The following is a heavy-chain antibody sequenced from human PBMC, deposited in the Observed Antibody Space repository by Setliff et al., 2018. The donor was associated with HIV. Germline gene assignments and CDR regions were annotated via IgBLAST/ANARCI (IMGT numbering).Heavy chain of an antibody. J-gene: IGHJ4*02. V-gene: IGHV3-23*01. D-gene: IGHD2-15*01. Sequence: GESLKISCAASGFTFSSYAMSWVRQAPGKGLEWVSAISGSGGSTYYADSVKGRFTISRDNSKNTLYLQMNSLRAEDTAVYYCATYSPTYYFDYWGQGTLVTVSS. CDR1: GFTFSSYA. CDR2: ISGSGGST. CDR3: ATYSPTYYFDY.